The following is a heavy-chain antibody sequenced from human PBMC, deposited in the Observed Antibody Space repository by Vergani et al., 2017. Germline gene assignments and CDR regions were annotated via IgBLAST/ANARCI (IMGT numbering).Heavy chain of an antibody. J-gene: IGHJ6*02. CDR2: INPSGGST. CDR1: GYTFTGYY. D-gene: IGHD6-19*01. V-gene: IGHV1-46*01. CDR3: ARDLSSAAVAGT. Sequence: QVQLVQSGAEVKKPGASVKVSCKASGYTFTGYYMHWVRQAPGQGLEWMGIINPSGGSTSYAQKFQGRVTMTRDTSTSTVYMELSSLRSEDTAVYYCARDLSSAAVAGTWGQGTTVTVSS.